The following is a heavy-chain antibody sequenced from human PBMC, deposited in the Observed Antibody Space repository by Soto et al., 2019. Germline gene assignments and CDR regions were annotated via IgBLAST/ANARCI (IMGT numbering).Heavy chain of an antibody. CDR1: GFIFSNYG. V-gene: IGHV3-30*03. Sequence: QMQLVQSGGGVVQPGGSLRLSCAGSGFIFSNYGIHWVRQRPGKGLEWVAIISFDGTKKDYEDSVKGRFTLSRDTSNSTVFLQMDSLRAEDTAVDYCGTDKNRLTAKYYYGMDVWGQGATVTVS. J-gene: IGHJ6*02. D-gene: IGHD3-10*01. CDR2: ISFDGTKK. CDR3: GTDKNRLTAKYYYGMDV.